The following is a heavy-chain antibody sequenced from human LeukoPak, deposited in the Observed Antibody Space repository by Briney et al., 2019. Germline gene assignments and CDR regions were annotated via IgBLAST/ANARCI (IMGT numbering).Heavy chain of an antibody. CDR1: GFTFSNYV. D-gene: IGHD2-15*01. J-gene: IGHJ4*02. CDR2: VSAIGGHT. Sequence: GGSLRLSCAASGFTFSNYVMSWVRQAPGKGLEWVSGVSAIGGHTYYADSVKGRFTISRDNSKNTLYLQMNSLRAEDTAVYYCAKDWETPRYCSGGSCPWYFDYWGQGTLVTVSS. CDR3: AKDWETPRYCSGGSCPWYFDY. V-gene: IGHV3-23*01.